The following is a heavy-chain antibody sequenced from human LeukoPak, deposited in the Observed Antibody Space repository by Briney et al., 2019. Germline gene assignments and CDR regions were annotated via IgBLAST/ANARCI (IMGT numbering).Heavy chain of an antibody. CDR1: GYTFTSYA. D-gene: IGHD3-22*01. Sequence: GASVKVSCKASGYTFTSYAMNWVRQAPGQGLEWMGWINTNTGNPTYAQGFTGRFVFSLDTSVSTAYLQISSLKAEETAVYYCARSSTYYYDSSGYQISYYFDYWGQGTLVTVSS. V-gene: IGHV7-4-1*02. CDR3: ARSSTYYYDSSGYQISYYFDY. CDR2: INTNTGNP. J-gene: IGHJ4*02.